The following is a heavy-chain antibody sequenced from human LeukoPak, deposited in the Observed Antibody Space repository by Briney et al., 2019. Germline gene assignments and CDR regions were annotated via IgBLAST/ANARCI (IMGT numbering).Heavy chain of an antibody. CDR1: GFTVSSNY. CDR2: IYSGGST. Sequence: GGSLRLSCAASGFTVSSNYMSWVRQAPGKGLEWVSVIYSGGSTYYADSVKGRFTISRDNSKNTLYLQMNSLRAEDTAVYYCARVRNGDFDYWGQGTLITVSS. CDR3: ARVRNGDFDY. J-gene: IGHJ4*02. V-gene: IGHV3-53*01. D-gene: IGHD1-1*01.